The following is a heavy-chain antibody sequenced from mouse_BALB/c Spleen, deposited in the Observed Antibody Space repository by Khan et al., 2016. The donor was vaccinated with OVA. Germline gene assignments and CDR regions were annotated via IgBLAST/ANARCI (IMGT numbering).Heavy chain of an antibody. CDR2: ISYSGNT. CDR1: GYSITSDYA. Sequence: EVQLQESGPGLVKPSQSLSLICTVTGYSITSDYAWNWIRQFPGNKLEWMGFISYSGNTKYNPSLKSRISITRDTSKNQFFLQLNSVTTEDTATDYCARVYGGDCDYWGQGTTLTVSS. V-gene: IGHV3-2*02. J-gene: IGHJ2*01. D-gene: IGHD1-1*01. CDR3: ARVYGGDCDY.